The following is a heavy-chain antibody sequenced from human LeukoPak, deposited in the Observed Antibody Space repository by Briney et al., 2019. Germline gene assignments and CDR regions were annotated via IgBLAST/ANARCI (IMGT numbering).Heavy chain of an antibody. CDR2: ISSSSSYI. CDR3: ARVVAVAGRAFDI. Sequence: PGGSLRLSCAASGLTFSSYSMNWVRQAPGKGLEWVSSISSSSSYIYYADSVKGRFTISRDNAKNSLYLQMNSLRAEDTAVYYCARVVAVAGRAFDIWGQGTIVTVSS. D-gene: IGHD6-19*01. CDR1: GLTFSSYS. J-gene: IGHJ3*02. V-gene: IGHV3-21*01.